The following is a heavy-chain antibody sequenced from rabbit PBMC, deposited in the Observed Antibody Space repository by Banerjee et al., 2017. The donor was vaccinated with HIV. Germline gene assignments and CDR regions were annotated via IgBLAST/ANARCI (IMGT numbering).Heavy chain of an antibody. D-gene: IGHD1-1*01. J-gene: IGHJ3*01. CDR1: GFTISSSYW. CDR2: IYAGGGST. CDR3: ARATSSGYTRLDL. V-gene: IGHV1S45*01. Sequence: QEQLEESGGDLVKPEGSLTLTCTASGFTISSSYWICWVRQAPGKGLEWIACIYAGGGSTYYASWAKGRFTISKTSSTTVTLQMTSLTAADTATYFCARATSSGYTRLDLWGPGTLVTVS.